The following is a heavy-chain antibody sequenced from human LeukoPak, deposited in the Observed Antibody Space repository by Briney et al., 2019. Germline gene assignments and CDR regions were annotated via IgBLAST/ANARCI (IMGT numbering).Heavy chain of an antibody. D-gene: IGHD2-2*01. CDR1: GYTFTGYY. V-gene: IGHV1-2*02. CDR3: ARICSSTSCVGY. J-gene: IGHJ4*02. Sequence: ASVKVSCKASGYTFTGYYMHWVRQAPGQGLEWMGWINPNSGGTNCAQKFQGRVTMTRDTSISTAYMELSRLRSDDTAVYYCARICSSTSCVGYWGQGTLVTVSS. CDR2: INPNSGGT.